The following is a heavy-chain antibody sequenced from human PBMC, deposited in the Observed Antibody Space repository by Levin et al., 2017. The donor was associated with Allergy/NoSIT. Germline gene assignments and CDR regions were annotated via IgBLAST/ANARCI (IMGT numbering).Heavy chain of an antibody. V-gene: IGHV3-23*01. Sequence: LSLTCAASGFTFSSYSVTWVRQAPGKGLEWVSAISASGISTYYADSVKGRFTISRDNSKNTLYLQMNSLRAEDTAVYYCAKAPLDGWYAGYWGQGTLVIVSS. CDR3: AKAPLDGWYAGY. J-gene: IGHJ4*02. CDR1: GFTFSSYS. CDR2: ISASGIST. D-gene: IGHD6-19*01.